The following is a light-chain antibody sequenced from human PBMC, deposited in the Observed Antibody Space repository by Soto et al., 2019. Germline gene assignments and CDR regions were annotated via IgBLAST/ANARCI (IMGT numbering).Light chain of an antibody. J-gene: IGKJ1*01. CDR1: QSVSRH. Sequence: VLTQAPDTLSVSPGERATLSCRASQSVSRHLAWYQQKPGQAPRLLIYGASTRATGIPARFSGSGSGTELTLTISSLQSEDFAVYYCQQYNNWPPGTFGQGTKVDI. V-gene: IGKV3-15*01. CDR2: GAS. CDR3: QQYNNWPPGT.